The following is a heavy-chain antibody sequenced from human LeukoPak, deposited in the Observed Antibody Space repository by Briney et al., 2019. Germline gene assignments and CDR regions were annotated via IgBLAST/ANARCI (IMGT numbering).Heavy chain of an antibody. CDR1: GGSISTYY. D-gene: IGHD3-16*01. CDR2: IYYTGST. J-gene: IGHJ5*01. CDR3: ARAGLHTDYDYDS. V-gene: IGHV4-59*01. Sequence: PSETLSLTCAVSGGSISTYYWTWIRQPPGKGLEWIGYIYYTGSTNYNPSLKRRVTMSLDTSKNQFSLKLSSVTAADTAVYYCARAGLHTDYDYDSWGQGTLVTVSS.